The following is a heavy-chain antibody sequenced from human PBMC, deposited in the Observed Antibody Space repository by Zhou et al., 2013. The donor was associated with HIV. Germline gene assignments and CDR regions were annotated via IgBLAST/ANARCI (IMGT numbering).Heavy chain of an antibody. Sequence: QVQLLQSGAEVRWPGSSVKVSCKASGGSFSKSAINWVRQAPGQGLEWMGGLIPIFRTPTYAQKFQGRVSITADESTSTAYMELTSLRSEDTASYYCARPSSNNYYFDLWAVAPWSLSPQ. CDR2: LIPIFRTP. J-gene: IGHJ2*01. D-gene: IGHD1-1*01. V-gene: IGHV1-69*12. CDR3: ARPSSNNYYFDL. CDR1: GGSFSKSA.